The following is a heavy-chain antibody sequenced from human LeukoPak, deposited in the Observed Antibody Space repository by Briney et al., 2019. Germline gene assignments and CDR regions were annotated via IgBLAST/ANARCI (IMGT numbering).Heavy chain of an antibody. V-gene: IGHV4-4*02. CDR1: GASISSNNW. CDR2: IYHSGST. J-gene: IGHJ4*02. Sequence: PSETLSLTCVVSGASISSNNWWWSWVRQPPGKGLEWIGDIYHSGSTNYNPSLKSRVTMSVDKSKNQFSLWLSSVTAADTAVYYCASAEPRGIIWYPYWGQGTLVTVSS. D-gene: IGHD6-13*01. CDR3: ASAEPRGIIWYPY.